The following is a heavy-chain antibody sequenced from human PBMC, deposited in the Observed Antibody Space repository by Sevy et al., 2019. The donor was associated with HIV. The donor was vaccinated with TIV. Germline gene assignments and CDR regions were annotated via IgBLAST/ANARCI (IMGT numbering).Heavy chain of an antibody. V-gene: IGHV1-2*02. J-gene: IGHJ4*02. CDR3: AREPNNYFDF. Sequence: ASVKVSCKASGYTFTDFYMSWLRQAPGQGPEGMGWINSNTGDTKYAQKFQGRVSMTRDTSSSTAHVELHRLTSDDTAVYYCAREPNNYFDFWGQGTLVTVSS. CDR1: GYTFTDFY. CDR2: INSNTGDT.